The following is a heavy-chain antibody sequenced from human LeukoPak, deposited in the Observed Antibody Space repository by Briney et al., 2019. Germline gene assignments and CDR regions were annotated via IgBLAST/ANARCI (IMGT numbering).Heavy chain of an antibody. V-gene: IGHV3-74*01. D-gene: IGHD6-19*01. CDR2: INSDGSST. CDR1: GFTFSSYW. CDR3: AREGAVAGTDY. J-gene: IGHJ4*02. Sequence: GGSLRLSCAASGFTFSSYWMHWVRQAPGKGLVWVSRINSDGSSTSYADSVKGRFTISRDNAKNTLYLQMNSLRTEDTAVYYCAREGAVAGTDYWGQGTLVTVSS.